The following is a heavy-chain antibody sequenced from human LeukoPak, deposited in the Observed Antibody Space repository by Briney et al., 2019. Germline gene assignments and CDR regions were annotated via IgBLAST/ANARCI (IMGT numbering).Heavy chain of an antibody. CDR2: INHSGST. CDR3: ARASSGYSGYGPGSYYYYMDV. CDR1: GGSFSGYY. Sequence: SETLSLTCAVYGGSFSGYYWSWIRQPPGKGLEWVGEINHSGSTNYNPSHKSRATISVYTSKNQFSLKLSPVTAADAAVYSCARASSGYSGYGPGSYYYYMDVWGKGTTVTVSS. V-gene: IGHV4-34*01. J-gene: IGHJ6*03. D-gene: IGHD5-12*01.